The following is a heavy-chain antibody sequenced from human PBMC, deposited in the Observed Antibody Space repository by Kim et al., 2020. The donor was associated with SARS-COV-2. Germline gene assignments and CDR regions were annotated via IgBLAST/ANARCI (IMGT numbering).Heavy chain of an antibody. CDR1: GGSLSGYY. CDR3: ARGVQGFDSSGYFKY. J-gene: IGHJ4*02. Sequence: SETLSLTCAVYGGSLSGYYWSWIRQPPGKGLEWIGEVNHSGTTIYNPSLKSRVTLSVDTSKNQFSLNLNSVTAADTAVYYCARGVQGFDSSGYFKYWGQGTLVTVSS. D-gene: IGHD3-22*01. V-gene: IGHV4-34*01. CDR2: VNHSGTT.